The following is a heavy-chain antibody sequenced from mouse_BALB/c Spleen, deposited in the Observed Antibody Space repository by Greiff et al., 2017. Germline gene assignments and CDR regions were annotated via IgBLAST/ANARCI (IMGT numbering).Heavy chain of an antibody. D-gene: IGHD2-1*01. V-gene: IGHV5-4*02. Sequence: EVKLVESGGGLVKPGGSLKLSCAASGFTFSDYYMYWVRQTPEKRLEWVATISDGGSYTYYPDSVKGRFTISRDNAKNNLYLQMSSLKSEDTAMYYCAREWGNHYAMDYWGQGTSVTVSS. CDR3: AREWGNHYAMDY. CDR2: ISDGGSYT. J-gene: IGHJ4*01. CDR1: GFTFSDYY.